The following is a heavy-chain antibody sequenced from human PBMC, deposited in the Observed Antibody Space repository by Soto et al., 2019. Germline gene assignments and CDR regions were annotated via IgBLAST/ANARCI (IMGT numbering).Heavy chain of an antibody. V-gene: IGHV3-21*01. CDR1: GFTFSSYS. Sequence: PRISCAASGFTFSSYSMNWVRQVPWKWLERVSSISSSSSYIYYADSVKGRFTISRDNAKNSLYLQMNSLRAEDTAVYYCARGGLLTSSTSADYYYGMDVWRQGTTVTVSS. CDR2: ISSSSSYI. J-gene: IGHJ6*02. CDR3: ARGGLLTSSTSADYYYGMDV. D-gene: IGHD2-2*01.